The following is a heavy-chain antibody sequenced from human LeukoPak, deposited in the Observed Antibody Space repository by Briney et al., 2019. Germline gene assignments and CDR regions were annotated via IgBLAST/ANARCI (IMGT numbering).Heavy chain of an antibody. D-gene: IGHD3-10*01. V-gene: IGHV4-39*07. CDR3: ARHYTYYYGSGSYYYYFDY. CDR2: IDHSGST. J-gene: IGHJ4*02. Sequence: SETLSLTCTVSGGSISSSSYYWSWIRQPPGKGLEWIGEIDHSGSTNYNPSLKSRVTISVDTSKNQFSLKLSSVTAADTAVYYCARHYTYYYGSGSYYYYFDYWGQGTLVTVSS. CDR1: GGSISSSSYY.